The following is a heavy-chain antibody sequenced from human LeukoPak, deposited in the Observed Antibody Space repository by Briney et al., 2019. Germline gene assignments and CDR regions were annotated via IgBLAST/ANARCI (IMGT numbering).Heavy chain of an antibody. J-gene: IGHJ4*02. CDR1: GFTFSSYA. CDR3: AKGRSGSYSALDY. D-gene: IGHD3-10*01. V-gene: IGHV3-23*01. Sequence: PGESLRLSCAASGFTFSSYAMNWVRQAPGKGLEWVSAISGSGTTTYYADSVKGRFTISRDNSKNTLYLQMNSLRAEDTAVYYCAKGRSGSYSALDYWGQGTPGHRLL. CDR2: ISGSGTTT.